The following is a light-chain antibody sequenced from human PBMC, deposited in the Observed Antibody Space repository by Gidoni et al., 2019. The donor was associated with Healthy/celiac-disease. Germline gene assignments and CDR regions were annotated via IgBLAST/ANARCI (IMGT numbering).Light chain of an antibody. V-gene: IGKV1-5*03. CDR2: KAS. CDR3: QQYNSYPLT. J-gene: IGKJ4*01. CDR1: QSISSW. Sequence: DIQMTQSPSTLSASVGDRVTITCRAGQSISSWLAWYQQKPGKAPKLLIYKASSLESGVPSRFSGSGSGTEFTLTISSLQPDDCATYYCQQYNSYPLTFGGGTKVEIK.